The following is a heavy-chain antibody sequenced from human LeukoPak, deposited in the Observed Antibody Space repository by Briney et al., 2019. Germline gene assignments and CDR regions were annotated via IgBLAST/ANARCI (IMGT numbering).Heavy chain of an antibody. CDR2: INPNSATT. Sequence: ASVKVSCKTSGYTFTDYDIHWVRQAHGQGLEWMGWINPNSATTNYAQRLQGRVTFTRDTSLSVAYMELSSLTSEDAAVYFCARGDFGETNTAFDVWGQGTLVAVSS. CDR3: ARGDFGETNTAFDV. J-gene: IGHJ3*01. D-gene: IGHD4-17*01. V-gene: IGHV1-8*03. CDR1: GYTFTDYD.